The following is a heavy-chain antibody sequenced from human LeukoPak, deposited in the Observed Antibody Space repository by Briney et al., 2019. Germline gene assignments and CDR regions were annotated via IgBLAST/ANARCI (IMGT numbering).Heavy chain of an antibody. CDR2: ISSSSSYI. CDR1: GFTFSSYS. J-gene: IGHJ3*02. Sequence: GGSLRLSCAASGFTFSSYSMNWVRQAPGKGLEWVSSISSSSSYIYYADSVKGRFTISRDNAKNSLYLQMNSLRDEDTAVYYCARDRRLRANDAFDIWGQGTMVTVSS. CDR3: ARDRRLRANDAFDI. V-gene: IGHV3-21*01. D-gene: IGHD6-25*01.